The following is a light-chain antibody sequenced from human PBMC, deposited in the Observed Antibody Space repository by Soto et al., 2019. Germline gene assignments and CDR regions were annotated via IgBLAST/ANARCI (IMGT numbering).Light chain of an antibody. CDR3: RQHNNWPPWT. V-gene: IGKV3-15*01. Sequence: EMDMTQSQDPRSVSAGKSPSLSYRASQSVSSNLAWYQQKPGQAPRRLIYAAATRATGITARFSGGGFSRKSRLTICSLQSEDLAVSYCRQHNNWPPWTFGQGTKVDIK. J-gene: IGKJ1*01. CDR2: AAA. CDR1: QSVSSN.